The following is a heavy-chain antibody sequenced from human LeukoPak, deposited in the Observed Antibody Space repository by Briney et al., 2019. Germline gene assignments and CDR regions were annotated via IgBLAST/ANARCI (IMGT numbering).Heavy chain of an antibody. CDR3: APHRTSVTSWLDY. Sequence: HPGGSLRLSCAASGITFSSYAMSWVRQAPGKGLEWVSGIRSSGGGTYYADSVKGRFTISRDNSKNTLYLQMNSLRAEDTALYYCAPHRTSVTSWLDYWGQGTLVSVSS. J-gene: IGHJ4*02. CDR1: GITFSSYA. D-gene: IGHD4-17*01. V-gene: IGHV3-23*01. CDR2: IRSSGGGT.